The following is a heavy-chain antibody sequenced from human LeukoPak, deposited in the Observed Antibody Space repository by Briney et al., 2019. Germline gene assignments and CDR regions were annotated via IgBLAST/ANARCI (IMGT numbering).Heavy chain of an antibody. V-gene: IGHV3-23*01. CDR3: ARDLASSSWPYYYYYGMDV. D-gene: IGHD6-13*01. Sequence: GGSLRLSCAASGFTFSNYAMSWVRQAPGKGLEWVSLISGSGGSTYYADSVKGRFTISRDNSKNTLYLQMNSLRAEDTAVYYCARDLASSSWPYYYYYGMDVWGQGTTVTVSS. CDR2: ISGSGGST. CDR1: GFTFSNYA. J-gene: IGHJ6*02.